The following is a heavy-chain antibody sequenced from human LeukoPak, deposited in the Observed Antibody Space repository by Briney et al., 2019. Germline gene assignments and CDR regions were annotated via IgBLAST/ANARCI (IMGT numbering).Heavy chain of an antibody. CDR2: INHSGST. Sequence: SETLSLTCAVYGGSFSGYYWSWIRQPPGKGLEWIGEINHSGSTNYNPSLKSRVTISVDTSKNQFSLKLSSVTAADTAVYYCARSAFLVTAPGLYYFDYWGQGTLVAVSS. J-gene: IGHJ4*02. CDR3: ARSAFLVTAPGLYYFDY. CDR1: GGSFSGYY. D-gene: IGHD6-13*01. V-gene: IGHV4-34*01.